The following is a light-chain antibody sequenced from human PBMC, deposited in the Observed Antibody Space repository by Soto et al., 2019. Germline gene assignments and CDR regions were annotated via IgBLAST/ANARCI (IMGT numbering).Light chain of an antibody. CDR1: QNVSND. V-gene: IGKV3-11*01. J-gene: IGKJ4*01. CDR3: QQRNNWPPT. CDR2: SAS. Sequence: EIVLTQSPATLSLSPGERATLSCRASQNVSNDLVWYHQQHRQAPSLLIFSASSRSTGIPARFSGGGSGTNVTPTISSLEPDDFAAYYCQQRNNWPPTFGGGTKVEIK.